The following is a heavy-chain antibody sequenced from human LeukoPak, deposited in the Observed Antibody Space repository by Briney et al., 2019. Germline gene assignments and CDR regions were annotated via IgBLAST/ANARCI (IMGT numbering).Heavy chain of an antibody. CDR2: ISWDGGST. CDR1: GFNFDDYA. Sequence: GGSLRLSCAASGFNFDDYAMHWVRQAPGKGLEWVSLISWDGGSTYYADSVKGRFTISRDNSKNSLYLQMNSLRTEDTAFYYCAKDYGYSNDWYLIDYWGQGTLVTVSS. CDR3: AKDYGYSNDWYLIDY. V-gene: IGHV3-43D*03. D-gene: IGHD6-19*01. J-gene: IGHJ4*02.